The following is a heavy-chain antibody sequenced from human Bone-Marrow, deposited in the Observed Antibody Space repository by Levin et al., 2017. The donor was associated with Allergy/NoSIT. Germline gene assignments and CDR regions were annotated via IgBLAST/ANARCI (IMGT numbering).Heavy chain of an antibody. CDR1: GYTFGDYG. CDR3: AKGNRILAGAIDY. CDR2: ISYDGSVN. V-gene: IGHV3-30*18. J-gene: IGHJ4*02. Sequence: PGGSLRLSCEASGYTFGDYGMYWVRQAPGKGLECLAIISYDGSVNYYADSVKGRFTISRDNSNNTLYLQMNSLRPEDTALYFCAKGNRILAGAIDYWGQGTLVTVSS. D-gene: IGHD1-26*01.